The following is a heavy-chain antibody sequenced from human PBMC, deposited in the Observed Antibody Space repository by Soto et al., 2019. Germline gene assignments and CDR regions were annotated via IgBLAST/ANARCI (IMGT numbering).Heavy chain of an antibody. D-gene: IGHD4-17*01. CDR1: GGSISSGGYS. V-gene: IGHV4-30-2*01. J-gene: IGHJ4*02. CDR3: ARGVTTVTTFDY. CDR2: IYHSGST. Sequence: QLQLQESGSGLVKPSQTLSLTCAVSGGSISSGGYSCNWIRQPPGKGLEWIGYIYHSGSTYYNPSLKRRVSISVDRSKNQFSPKLSSVTAADTAVYYCARGVTTVTTFDYWGQGTLVTVSS.